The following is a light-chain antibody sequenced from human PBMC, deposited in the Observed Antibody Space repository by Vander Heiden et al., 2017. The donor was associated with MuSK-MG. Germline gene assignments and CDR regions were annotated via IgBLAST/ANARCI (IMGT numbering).Light chain of an antibody. V-gene: IGKV1-39*01. J-gene: IGKJ1*01. CDR3: QQSVITPRT. CDR1: QSISSY. Sequence: DIQMTQSPSSLSASVGDRVTITCRTSQSISSYLNWYQQKPGKAPKLLIYAASSLQSGVPSRFSGSGSGTDFTLTISRLQPEDFATYYYQQSVITPRTFGQGTKVEVK. CDR2: AAS.